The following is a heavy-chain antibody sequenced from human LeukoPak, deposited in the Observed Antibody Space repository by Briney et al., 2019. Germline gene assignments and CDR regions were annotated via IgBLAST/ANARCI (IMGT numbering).Heavy chain of an antibody. CDR1: GFTFSNYE. CDR3: VREISNYGTTGFDY. D-gene: IGHD3-10*01. Sequence: PGGSLRLSCVASGFTFSNYEMHWVRQVIGKGLECVSAIGTAGDTYYGGSMKGLFTISRENAKNSLYLQMDSLRDGDTAVYYCVREISNYGTTGFDYWGQGTLVTVSS. J-gene: IGHJ4*02. CDR2: IGTAGDT. V-gene: IGHV3-13*01.